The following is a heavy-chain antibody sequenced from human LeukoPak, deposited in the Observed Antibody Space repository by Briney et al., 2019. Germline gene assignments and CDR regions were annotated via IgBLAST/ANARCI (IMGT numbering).Heavy chain of an antibody. CDR2: IRYDGSNK. D-gene: IGHD6-19*01. J-gene: IGHJ4*02. V-gene: IGHV3-30*02. CDR1: GFTFSSYG. Sequence: GGSLRLSCAASGFTFSSYGMHWVRQAPGKGLEWVAFIRYDGSNKYYADSVKGRFTISRDNSKNTLYLQMNSLRAEDTALYYCAKDGYTEWLGLYYFDYWGQGTLVTVSS. CDR3: AKDGYTEWLGLYYFDY.